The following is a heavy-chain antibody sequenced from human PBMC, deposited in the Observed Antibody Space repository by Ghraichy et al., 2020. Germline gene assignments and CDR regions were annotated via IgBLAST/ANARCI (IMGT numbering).Heavy chain of an antibody. Sequence: SETLSLTCTVSRGSISTYSWSWIRQPLGKGLEWIGSIDYSVSTTYNPSLKSRVTISIDTPNNQFSLMLRSVTAADTAMYYCARHGVVAHNFDSWGQGTQVTVSS. CDR2: IDYSVST. D-gene: IGHD2-15*01. CDR1: RGSISTYS. V-gene: IGHV4-59*08. CDR3: ARHGVVAHNFDS. J-gene: IGHJ5*01.